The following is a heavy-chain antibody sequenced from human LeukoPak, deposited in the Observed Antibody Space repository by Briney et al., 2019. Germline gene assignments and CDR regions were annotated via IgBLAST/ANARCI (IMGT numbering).Heavy chain of an antibody. CDR2: INWNSGRR. CDR1: GNTFEDYA. D-gene: IGHD2-15*01. J-gene: IGHJ3*02. Sequence: GGSLRLSCEVSGNTFEDYAMHWVRQAPGKGLEWVSGINWNSGRRDYADSVKGRFTISRDNAKNSLYLQMNSLRAEDTALYYCARDSTYCSGGSCDGAFDIWGQGTMVTVSS. CDR3: ARDSTYCSGGSCDGAFDI. V-gene: IGHV3-9*01.